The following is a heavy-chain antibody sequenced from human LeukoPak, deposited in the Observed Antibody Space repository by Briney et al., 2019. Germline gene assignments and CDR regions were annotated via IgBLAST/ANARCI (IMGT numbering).Heavy chain of an antibody. J-gene: IGHJ3*02. V-gene: IGHV4-4*07. Sequence: SETLSLTCTVSDDSISTYFWTWIRQPAGKGLEWIGRVYTSGSTNYNPSLKSRVTISVDTSKNQFSLNLSSVTAADTAVYYCARDTPLSGLDMWGQGTMVTVSS. CDR3: ARDTPLSGLDM. D-gene: IGHD1-26*01. CDR2: VYTSGST. CDR1: DDSISTYF.